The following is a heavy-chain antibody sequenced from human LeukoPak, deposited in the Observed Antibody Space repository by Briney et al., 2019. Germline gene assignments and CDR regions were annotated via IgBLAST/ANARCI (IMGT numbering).Heavy chain of an antibody. CDR1: GGSFRGDY. Sequence: SETLSLTCAVYGGSFRGDYWIGIRHPPGKGLEWIGEINHSGSTNYNPSLKSRVTISVDTSKNQFSLKLSSVTAADTAVYYCAREERYSYGFSYYMDVWGKGTTVTVSS. J-gene: IGHJ6*03. CDR3: AREERYSYGFSYYMDV. V-gene: IGHV4-34*01. CDR2: INHSGST. D-gene: IGHD5-18*01.